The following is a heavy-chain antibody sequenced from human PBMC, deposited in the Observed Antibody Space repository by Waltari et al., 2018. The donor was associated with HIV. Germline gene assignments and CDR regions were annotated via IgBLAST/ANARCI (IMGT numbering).Heavy chain of an antibody. J-gene: IGHJ6*02. CDR1: GFIFSGYW. Sequence: EVQVQESGGGLVQPGGSLRLSCAASGFIFSGYWMPWVRQAPGQGLVRGSQIRNDGVRTSYADAVKGRFTISGDNAENTLYLQMNSLRGEDTAVYYCARDWRQPRGVYYGMDVWGQGTTVIVSS. CDR3: ARDWRQPRGVYYGMDV. D-gene: IGHD3-3*01. V-gene: IGHV3-74*01. CDR2: IRNDGVRT.